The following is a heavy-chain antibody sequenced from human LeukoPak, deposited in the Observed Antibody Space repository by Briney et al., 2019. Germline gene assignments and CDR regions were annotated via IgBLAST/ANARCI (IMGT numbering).Heavy chain of an antibody. CDR2: TYYRSKWYN. CDR3: ASGDYYDGSGYYFDAFDI. CDR1: GDSLSSNNAA. D-gene: IGHD3-22*01. Sequence: SQTLSLTCAISGDSLSSNNAAWNWIRQSPSRGLEWLGRTYYRSKWYNDYAVSVKSRITINPDTSKNQFSLQLNSVTPEDTAVYYCASGDYYDGSGYYFDAFDIWGQGTMVTVSS. V-gene: IGHV6-1*01. J-gene: IGHJ3*02.